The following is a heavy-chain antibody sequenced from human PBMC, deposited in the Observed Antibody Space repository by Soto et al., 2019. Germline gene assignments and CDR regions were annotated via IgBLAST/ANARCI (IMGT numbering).Heavy chain of an antibody. V-gene: IGHV1-46*01. CDR2: INPMGGST. CDR3: ARDLAAGAL. D-gene: IGHD6-13*01. CDR1: GYTLINYY. Sequence: ASVKVSCKASGYTLINYYSHWVRQAPGQGLEWMAIINPMGGSTNYAQEFQGRVTLTSDTSTSTVYMELSSLRFEDTALFYCARDLAAGALWGQGTLVTVSS. J-gene: IGHJ4*02.